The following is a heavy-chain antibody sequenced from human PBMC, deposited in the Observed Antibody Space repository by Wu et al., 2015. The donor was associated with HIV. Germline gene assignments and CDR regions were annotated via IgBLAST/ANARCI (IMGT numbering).Heavy chain of an antibody. J-gene: IGHJ5*02. CDR2: INPERGAT. D-gene: IGHD1-26*01. CDR3: VRGLYGGSPYNYFDP. CDR1: GYTFSDYY. V-gene: IGHV1-2*02. Sequence: VQLEQSGAQIQKSGASVTVSCKTSGYTFSDYYIHWVRQAPGQGLEWVGWINPERGATEYAKKFQGRVTMSTDTSTNTAYMDLKNLKSDDTAVFYCVRGLYGGSPYNYFDPWGQGTLVTVSS.